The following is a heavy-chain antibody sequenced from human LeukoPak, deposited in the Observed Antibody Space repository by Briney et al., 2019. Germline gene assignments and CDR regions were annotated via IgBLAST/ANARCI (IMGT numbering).Heavy chain of an antibody. V-gene: IGHV1-18*01. CDR2: ISAYNGNT. J-gene: IGHJ4*01. CDR1: GYTFTSYG. CDR3: ARTTLRMVRGVGEPIDY. Sequence: ASVKVSCKASGYTFTSYGISWVRQAPGQGLEWMGWISAYNGNTNYAQKLQGRVTMTTDTSTSTAYMELRSLRSDDTAVYYCARTTLRMVRGVGEPIDYWGHGTLVTVSS. D-gene: IGHD3-10*01.